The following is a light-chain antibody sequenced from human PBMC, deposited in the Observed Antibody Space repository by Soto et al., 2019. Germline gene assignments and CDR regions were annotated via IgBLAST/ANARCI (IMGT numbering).Light chain of an antibody. CDR1: QSVSSSY. V-gene: IGKV3-20*01. J-gene: IGKJ1*01. CDR2: GAS. CDR3: HQYGGSPPET. Sequence: EIVLTQSPATLSVSPGERAALSCRASQSVSSSYLAWYQQRPGQPPRLLIYGASNRATGIPDRFSGSGSGTDFTLTISRLEPEDFAVYYCHQYGGSPPETFGQGTKVDI.